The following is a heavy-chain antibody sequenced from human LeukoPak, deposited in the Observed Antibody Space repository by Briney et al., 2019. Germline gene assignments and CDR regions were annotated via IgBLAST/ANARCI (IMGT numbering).Heavy chain of an antibody. CDR1: GFTFSSYA. V-gene: IGHV3-23*01. CDR2: IGGRTDTT. CDR3: ATEGGPPIERY. Sequence: GGSLRLSCAASGFTFSSYAMSWVRQAPGKGRGWVSAIGGRTDTTYYADSVKGRFTISRDNSKNTLFLQMNSLRAEDTAVYYCATEGGPPIERYWGQGTLVTVSS. D-gene: IGHD2-15*01. J-gene: IGHJ4*02.